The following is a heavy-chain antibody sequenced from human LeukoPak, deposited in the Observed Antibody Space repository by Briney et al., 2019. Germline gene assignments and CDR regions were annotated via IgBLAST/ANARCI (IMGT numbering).Heavy chain of an antibody. CDR2: ISWNSGSI. Sequence: PGGSLRLSCAASGFTFDDYAMHWVRQAPGKGLEWVSGISWNSGSIGYADSVKGRFTISRDNSKNTLYLQMNSLRAEDTAVYYCAKPRQNNWNDWVLDGFDYWGQGTLVTVSS. CDR3: AKPRQNNWNDWVLDGFDY. V-gene: IGHV3-9*01. CDR1: GFTFDDYA. J-gene: IGHJ4*02. D-gene: IGHD1-1*01.